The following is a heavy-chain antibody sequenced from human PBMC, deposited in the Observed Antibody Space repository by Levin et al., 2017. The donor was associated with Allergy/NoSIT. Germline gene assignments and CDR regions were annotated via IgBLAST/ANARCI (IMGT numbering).Heavy chain of an antibody. CDR1: GFTFTKSG. D-gene: IGHD3-22*01. V-gene: IGHV1-58*01. Sequence: VASVKVSCKASGFTFTKSGVQWVRQARGQRLEWIGWIVVGSGNTNYAQKFQERVTITRDMSTSTAYMELSGLRSEDTAVYYCAAGVQNFYDNSGYYSWLDPWGQGTLVTVSS. CDR2: IVVGSGNT. J-gene: IGHJ5*02. CDR3: AAGVQNFYDNSGYYSWLDP.